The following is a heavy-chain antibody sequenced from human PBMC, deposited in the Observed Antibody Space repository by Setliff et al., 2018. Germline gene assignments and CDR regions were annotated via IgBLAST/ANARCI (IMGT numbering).Heavy chain of an antibody. J-gene: IGHJ4*02. CDR3: ARSRYELPHYYFDF. Sequence: SGPTLVNPTQTLTLTCTFSGFSLNNSGVGVGWIRQPPGKALEWLALIYWDDDKRYSPSLKTRLTITKDTSKNQVVLMMTDMDPVDTATYYCARSRYELPHYYFDFWGQGTLVTVSS. CDR1: GFSLNNSGVG. CDR2: IYWDDDK. D-gene: IGHD1-7*01. V-gene: IGHV2-5*02.